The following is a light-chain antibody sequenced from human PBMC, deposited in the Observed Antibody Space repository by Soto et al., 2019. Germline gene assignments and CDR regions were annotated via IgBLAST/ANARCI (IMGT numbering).Light chain of an antibody. CDR3: QQSHSFPLT. CDR2: AVF. J-gene: IGKJ1*01. Sequence: DIQMTQSPSSLSASVGDSVTITCRASQSISSFLNWYQQKPGKAPKLLIYAVFSLQGGVPSRFSGSGSGTDFTLTINSLQPEDFATYYCQQSHSFPLTFGQGSKVEL. V-gene: IGKV1-39*01. CDR1: QSISSF.